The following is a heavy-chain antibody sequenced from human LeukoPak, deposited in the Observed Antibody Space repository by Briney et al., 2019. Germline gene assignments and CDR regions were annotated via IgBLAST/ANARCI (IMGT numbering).Heavy chain of an antibody. V-gene: IGHV1-2*02. J-gene: IGHJ6*02. Sequence: GASVKVSCKASGYTFTGYYMHWVRQAPGQGLEWMGWINPNSGGTNYAQKFQGRVTMTRDTSISTAYMELSRLRSDDTAVYYCARDSSYNWNDAYYYYGMDVWGQGTTVTVSS. D-gene: IGHD1-20*01. CDR1: GYTFTGYY. CDR2: INPNSGGT. CDR3: ARDSSYNWNDAYYYYGMDV.